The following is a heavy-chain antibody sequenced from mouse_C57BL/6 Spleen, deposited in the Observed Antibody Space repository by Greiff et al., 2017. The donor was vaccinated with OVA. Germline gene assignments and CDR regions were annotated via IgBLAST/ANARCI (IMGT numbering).Heavy chain of an antibody. Sequence: QVQLQQSGAELVMPGASVKLSCKASGYTFTSYWMHWVKQRPGQGLEWIGEIVPSDSYTNYNQKFKGKSTLTVDKSSSTAYMQLSSLTSEDSAVYYYARLDSITAVVATDAYWGQGTLVTVSA. V-gene: IGHV1-69*01. CDR2: IVPSDSYT. D-gene: IGHD1-1*01. CDR3: ARLDSITAVVATDAY. CDR1: GYTFTSYW. J-gene: IGHJ3*01.